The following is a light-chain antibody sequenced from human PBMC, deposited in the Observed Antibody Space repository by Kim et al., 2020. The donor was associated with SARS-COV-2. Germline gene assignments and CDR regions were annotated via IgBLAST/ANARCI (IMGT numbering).Light chain of an antibody. Sequence: GQSITIAWTGTSNDSGRYDFVSWYQHHPGKAPKLIIYDVFKRPSGVSTRFSGSKSDNTAALAISGLQAEDEADYYCTSHTSTSTLLFGGGTQLTVL. CDR1: SNDSGRYDF. CDR3: TSHTSTSTLL. CDR2: DVF. V-gene: IGLV2-14*03. J-gene: IGLJ2*01.